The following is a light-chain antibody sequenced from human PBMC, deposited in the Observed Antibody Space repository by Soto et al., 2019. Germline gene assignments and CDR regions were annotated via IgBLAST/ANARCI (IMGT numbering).Light chain of an antibody. Sequence: QSALTQPRSVSGSPGQSVTISCTGTSSDVGGYNYVSWYQQHPGNAPKLMIYDVSKRPSGVPDRFSGSKSGNTASLTISGFQAEDEDDYYCFSYAGSYTFGVFGGGTKLTVL. V-gene: IGLV2-11*01. J-gene: IGLJ3*02. CDR3: FSYAGSYTFGV. CDR1: SSDVGGYNY. CDR2: DVS.